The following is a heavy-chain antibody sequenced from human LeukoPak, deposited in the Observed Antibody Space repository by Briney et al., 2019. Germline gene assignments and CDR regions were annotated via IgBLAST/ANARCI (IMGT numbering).Heavy chain of an antibody. CDR3: ARVGPGELGAFDI. J-gene: IGHJ3*02. V-gene: IGHV1-18*01. CDR1: GYTFTSYG. Sequence: GSVRVSCKASGYTFTSYGMSGGGQAPGQGMEGMGWISAYNGKTNYAQKLQGRVTMTTDTSTSTAYMELRSLRSDDPAVYYCARVGPGELGAFDIWGQGTMVTV. D-gene: IGHD6-6*01. CDR2: ISAYNGKT.